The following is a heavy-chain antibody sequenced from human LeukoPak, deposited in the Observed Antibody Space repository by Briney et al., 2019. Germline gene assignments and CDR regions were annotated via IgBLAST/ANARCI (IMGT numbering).Heavy chain of an antibody. CDR2: IYPGDSDT. CDR1: GYSFTTYW. CDR3: ARQSTTVGATTTLGY. Sequence: GESLKISCKGSGYSFTTYWLGWVRQLAGKGLEWMGIIYPGDSDTRYSPSFQGQVTISADKSISTAYLQWSSLKAADTAMYYCARQSTTVGATTTLGYWVRGTLVSVSS. V-gene: IGHV5-51*01. J-gene: IGHJ4*02. D-gene: IGHD1-26*01.